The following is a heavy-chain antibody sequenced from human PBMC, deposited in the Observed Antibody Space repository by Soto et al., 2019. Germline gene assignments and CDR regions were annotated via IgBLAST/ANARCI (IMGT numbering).Heavy chain of an antibody. CDR2: ILNDGSNR. V-gene: IGHV3-33*01. Sequence: QVQLVESGGGVVQPGRSLRLSCAASEFTFSNYGMHWVRQAPGKGLEWVAVILNDGSNRYHADSVKDRFTISRDNSKNTLYLQINSLRAEDTAVYYCSRDDEYSANGINVWGQGTTVTVS. J-gene: IGHJ6*02. CDR1: EFTFSNYG. CDR3: SRDDEYSANGINV. D-gene: IGHD6-6*01.